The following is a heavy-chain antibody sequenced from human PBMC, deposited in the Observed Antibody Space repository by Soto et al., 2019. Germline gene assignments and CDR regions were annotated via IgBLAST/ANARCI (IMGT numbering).Heavy chain of an antibody. J-gene: IGHJ6*02. Sequence: QVQLVESGGGVVQPGRSLRLSCAASGFTFSSNGMHWVRQAPGKGLEWVAVIWYDGSNKYYADSVKGRFTISRDNSKNTLDLQMNGLGAEDTAVYYCARDLNSYGSPNMAVWGQGTTVTVS. CDR3: ARDLNSYGSPNMAV. V-gene: IGHV3-33*01. D-gene: IGHD3-10*01. CDR1: GFTFSSNG. CDR2: IWYDGSNK.